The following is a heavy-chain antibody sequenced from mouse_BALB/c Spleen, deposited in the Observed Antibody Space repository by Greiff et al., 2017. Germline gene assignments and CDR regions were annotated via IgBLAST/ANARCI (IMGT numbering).Heavy chain of an antibody. CDR1: GYSITSDYA. D-gene: IGHD1-1*01. Sequence: EVKVEESGPGLVKPSQSLSLTCTVTGYSITSDYAWNWIRQFPGNKLEWMGYISYSGSTSYNPSLKSRISITRDTSKNQFFLQLNSVTTEDTATYYCALRDYFDYWGQGTTLTVSS. V-gene: IGHV3-2*02. J-gene: IGHJ2*01. CDR2: ISYSGST. CDR3: ALRDYFDY.